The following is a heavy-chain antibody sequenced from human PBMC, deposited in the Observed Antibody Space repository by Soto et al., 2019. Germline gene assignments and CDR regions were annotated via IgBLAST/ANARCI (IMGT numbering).Heavy chain of an antibody. CDR1: GFTFRDYA. J-gene: IGHJ4*02. Sequence: PGGSLRLSCIASGFTFRDYAISWFRQAPGKGLQWVSFIRSNIYDGTTEYDASVKGRFTISRDDSKTIAYLQMSSLKIEDTGVYYCTRVSPDCSDGSCYPPNWGQGTLVTVSS. V-gene: IGHV3-49*03. CDR2: IRSNIYDGTT. D-gene: IGHD2-15*01. CDR3: TRVSPDCSDGSCYPPN.